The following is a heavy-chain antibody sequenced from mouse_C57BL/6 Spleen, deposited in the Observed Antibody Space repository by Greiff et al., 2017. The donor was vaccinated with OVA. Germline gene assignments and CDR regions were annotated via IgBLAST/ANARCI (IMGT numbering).Heavy chain of an antibody. Sequence: EVKVVESGGGLVKPGGSLKLSCAASGFTFSSYAMSWVRQTPEKRLEWVATISDGGSYTYYPDNVKGRFTISRDNAKNNLYLQMSQLKSEDTAMYYCARTGPGYFDYWGQGTTLTVSS. D-gene: IGHD4-1*01. V-gene: IGHV5-4*03. CDR2: ISDGGSYT. CDR1: GFTFSSYA. J-gene: IGHJ2*01. CDR3: ARTGPGYFDY.